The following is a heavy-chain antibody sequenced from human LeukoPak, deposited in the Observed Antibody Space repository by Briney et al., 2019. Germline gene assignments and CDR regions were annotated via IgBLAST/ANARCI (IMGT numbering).Heavy chain of an antibody. V-gene: IGHV3-33*01. Sequence: PGGSLRLSCAASGFTFSSYGMHWVRQAPGKGPEWVAVIWYDGSNKYYADSVKGRFTISRDNSKNTLYLQMNSLRAEDTAVYYCARGGPLVVPAARPSYYYGMDVWGQGTTVTVSS. CDR2: IWYDGSNK. J-gene: IGHJ6*02. CDR1: GFTFSSYG. D-gene: IGHD2-2*01. CDR3: ARGGPLVVPAARPSYYYGMDV.